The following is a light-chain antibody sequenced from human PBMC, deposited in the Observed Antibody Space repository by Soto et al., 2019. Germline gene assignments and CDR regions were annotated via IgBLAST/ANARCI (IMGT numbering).Light chain of an antibody. CDR3: MQGTYRRT. Sequence: DVVMTQSPLSLPVTLGQPASISCRSSQSLVYSYGNTYLNWFQQRPGQSPRRLIYRVSNRDSGVPDRFSGSGSATDFTLKISRVEAEDVGVYYCMQGTYRRTFGQGTKVDI. V-gene: IGKV2-30*01. CDR1: QSLVYSYGNTY. J-gene: IGKJ1*01. CDR2: RVS.